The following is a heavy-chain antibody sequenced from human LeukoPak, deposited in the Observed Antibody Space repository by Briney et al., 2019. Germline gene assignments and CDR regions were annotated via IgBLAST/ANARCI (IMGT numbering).Heavy chain of an antibody. J-gene: IGHJ3*01. D-gene: IGHD3-10*01. CDR1: GFTVISNY. Sequence: GGSLRLSCAASGFTVISNYTSWVRQAPGKGVEWVSVIYSGGSTYYADSVKGRFTISRDNSKNTLYLQMNSLRAEDTAVHYCARVSVIGRAFDLWRQGTMVTVS. CDR3: ARVSVIGRAFDL. V-gene: IGHV3-53*01. CDR2: IYSGGST.